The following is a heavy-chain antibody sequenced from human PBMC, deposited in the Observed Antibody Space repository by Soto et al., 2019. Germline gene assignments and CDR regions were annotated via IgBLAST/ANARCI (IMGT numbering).Heavy chain of an antibody. CDR3: AKDAFTERGDDYFDY. D-gene: IGHD2-21*02. CDR1: GFSFTNFA. CDR2: IGASGDIT. J-gene: IGHJ4*02. Sequence: GGSLRLSCAASGFSFTNFAMSWVRQAPGKGLEWVAGIGASGDITWYADSVKGRLSISRDNSKNTLYLQLNSLRFEDTAVYYCAKDAFTERGDDYFDYWGQGTLVTVSS. V-gene: IGHV3-23*01.